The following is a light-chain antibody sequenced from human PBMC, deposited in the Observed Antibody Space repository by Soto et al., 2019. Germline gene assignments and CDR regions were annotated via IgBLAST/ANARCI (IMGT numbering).Light chain of an antibody. V-gene: IGKV3-20*01. CDR2: GTS. CDR1: QSVTTGY. Sequence: ENVLTQSPDTLSVYPGEGANLSCRASQSVTTGYLAWYQQKPGQAPRLLIYGTSSRATGVPDRFRASGSATDFTLTITRLEPEDFAVYYCQQFGDSLWTYGQGTRVEIK. J-gene: IGKJ1*01. CDR3: QQFGDSLWT.